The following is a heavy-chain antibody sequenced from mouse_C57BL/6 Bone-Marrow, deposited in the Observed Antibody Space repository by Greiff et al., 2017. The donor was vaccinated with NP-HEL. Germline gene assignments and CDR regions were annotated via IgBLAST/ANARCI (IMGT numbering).Heavy chain of an antibody. J-gene: IGHJ3*01. CDR3: AREADGYPRLAY. D-gene: IGHD2-3*01. Sequence: VQLQQPGAELVRPGSSVKLSCKASGYTFTSYWMDWVKQRPGQGLEWIGNIYPSDSETHYNQKFKDKATLTVDKSSSTAYMQLSSLTSEDSAVYYCAREADGYPRLAYWGQGTLVTVSA. V-gene: IGHV1-61*01. CDR2: IYPSDSET. CDR1: GYTFTSYW.